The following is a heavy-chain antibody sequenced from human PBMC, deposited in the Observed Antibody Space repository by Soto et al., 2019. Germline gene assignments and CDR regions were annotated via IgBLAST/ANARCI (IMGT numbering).Heavy chain of an antibody. D-gene: IGHD3-3*01. V-gene: IGHV1-69*13. Sequence: SVKVSCKASGGTFSSYAISWVRQAPGQGLEWMGGIIPIFGTANYAQKFQGRVTITADESTSTAYMELSSLRSEDTAVYYCARSRVPEFGVVTPNYYYYSGMDVWGQGTTVTVSS. CDR3: ARSRVPEFGVVTPNYYYYSGMDV. CDR2: IIPIFGTA. J-gene: IGHJ6*02. CDR1: GGTFSSYA.